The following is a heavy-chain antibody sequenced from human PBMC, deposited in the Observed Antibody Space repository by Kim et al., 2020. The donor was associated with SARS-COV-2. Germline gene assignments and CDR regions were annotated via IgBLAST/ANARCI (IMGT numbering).Heavy chain of an antibody. J-gene: IGHJ4*02. CDR1: GFTFTRFV. D-gene: IGHD3-16*01. CDR3: ANSGGLGH. CDR2: ISASGDRT. Sequence: LSLTCAASGFTFTRFVVTWVRQAPGKGLEWVTAISASGDRTWYADSVRGRFTISRDNSKTTLYLQMNGLRPDDTATYYCANSGGLGHWGQGTLVTVSS. V-gene: IGHV3-23*01.